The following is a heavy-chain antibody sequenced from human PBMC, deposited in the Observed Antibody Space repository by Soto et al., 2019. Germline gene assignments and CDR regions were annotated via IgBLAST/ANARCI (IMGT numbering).Heavy chain of an antibody. CDR2: IRSKAYGGTT. V-gene: IGHV3-49*04. CDR3: TVFSGIAVGPNLWGFDP. Sequence: GGSLRLSCTASGFTFGDYAMSWVRQAPGKXLEWVGFIRSKAYGGTTEYAASVKGRFTISRDDSKSIAYLQMNSLKAEDTAVYYCTVFSGIAVGPNLWGFDPWGQGTLVASPQ. CDR1: GFTFGDYA. J-gene: IGHJ5*02. D-gene: IGHD2-2*01.